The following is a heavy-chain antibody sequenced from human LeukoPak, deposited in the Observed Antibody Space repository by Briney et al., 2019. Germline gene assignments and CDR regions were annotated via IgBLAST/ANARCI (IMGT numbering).Heavy chain of an antibody. V-gene: IGHV1-69*13. CDR3: ARSRAGSSWYPVFAFDI. J-gene: IGHJ3*02. Sequence: ASVKVSCKASGGTFSSYAISWVRQAPGQGLEWMGGIIPIFGTANYAQKFQGRVTITADESTSTAYMELSSLRSEDTAVYYCARSRAGSSWYPVFAFDIWGQGTMVTVSS. CDR2: IIPIFGTA. D-gene: IGHD6-13*01. CDR1: GGTFSSYA.